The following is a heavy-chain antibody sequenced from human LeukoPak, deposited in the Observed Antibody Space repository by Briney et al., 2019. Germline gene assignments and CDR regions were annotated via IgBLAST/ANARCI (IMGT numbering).Heavy chain of an antibody. CDR2: TSGSSGGT. Sequence: PGGSLRLSCAASGFTFSNYAMSWVRQAPGKGLEWVSGTSGSSGGTNYADPVKGRFTISRDNSRNTLYLQMNSLRAEDTAIYYCAKDGVPTVFYYFDYWGQGTLITVSS. D-gene: IGHD4/OR15-4a*01. J-gene: IGHJ4*02. V-gene: IGHV3-23*01. CDR3: AKDGVPTVFYYFDY. CDR1: GFTFSNYA.